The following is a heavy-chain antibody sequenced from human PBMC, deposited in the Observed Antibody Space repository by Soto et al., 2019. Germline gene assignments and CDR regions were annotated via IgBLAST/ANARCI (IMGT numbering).Heavy chain of an antibody. J-gene: IGHJ5*02. D-gene: IGHD2-21*02. CDR2: INREGTVT. Sequence: GXSLRLSCASSGFTFSSYWMHWVRQAPGKGLVCVSRINREGTVTTYADSVRGRFTMSLDTSKNQFSLKLNSATATDTAVYFCARDQGVVVTADNWFDHWGQGILVTVSS. CDR3: ARDQGVVVTADNWFDH. CDR1: GFTFSSYW. V-gene: IGHV3-74*01.